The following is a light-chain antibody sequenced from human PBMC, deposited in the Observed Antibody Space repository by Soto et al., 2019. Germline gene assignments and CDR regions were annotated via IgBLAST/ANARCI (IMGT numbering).Light chain of an antibody. CDR2: GAS. Sequence: EIVLTQSPGTLSLSPGERSTLSCRASQSVSSSYLAWYQQKRGQAPRLLIYGASSRATGIPARFSGSGSGTDFTLTISDVQPEDFALYYCHQRQSWPRTFGQGTTGDIK. V-gene: IGKV3-20*01. CDR1: QSVSSSY. J-gene: IGKJ1*01. CDR3: HQRQSWPRT.